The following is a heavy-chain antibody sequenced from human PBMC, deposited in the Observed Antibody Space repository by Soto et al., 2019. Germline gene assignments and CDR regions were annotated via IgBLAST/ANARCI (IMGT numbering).Heavy chain of an antibody. CDR1: GGSISSGGYY. CDR2: IYYSGST. V-gene: IGHV4-31*03. J-gene: IGHJ4*02. CDR3: ARRRYDPDYFAY. Sequence: SETLSLTCTVSGGSISSGGYYWSWIRQHPGKGLEWIGYIYYSGSTYYNPSLKSRVTISVDTSKNQFSLKLSSVTAADTAVYYCARRRYDPDYFAYWGRGTLVTVSS. D-gene: IGHD5-12*01.